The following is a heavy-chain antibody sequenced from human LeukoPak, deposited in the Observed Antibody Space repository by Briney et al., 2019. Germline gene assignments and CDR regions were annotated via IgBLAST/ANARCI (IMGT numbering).Heavy chain of an antibody. Sequence: PGGSLRLSCAASGFTFRNYVIHWVRQAPGKGLEWVAVTSSDLNVKLYADSVKGRFTISRDSSRSTLYLQMHSLRPEDTAIYYCAREGYYGSGSPPSLYFDYWGQGTLVTVSS. J-gene: IGHJ4*02. D-gene: IGHD3-10*01. V-gene: IGHV3-30-3*01. CDR3: AREGYYGSGSPPSLYFDY. CDR2: TSSDLNVK. CDR1: GFTFRNYV.